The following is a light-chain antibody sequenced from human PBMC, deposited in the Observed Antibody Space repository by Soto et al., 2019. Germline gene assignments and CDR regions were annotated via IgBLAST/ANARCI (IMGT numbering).Light chain of an antibody. CDR2: SAS. V-gene: IGKV3-15*01. CDR1: QRVGIN. CDR3: QQSYGPPPT. Sequence: EVVLTLSPATVSLSPGERASVSCMASQRVGINLAWYQQKPGQAPRLLIYSASTRASGIPDRFSGSGSGTDFIFAFSSLQPEAFATYFCQQSYGPPPTFRQGAYVDI. J-gene: IGKJ1*01.